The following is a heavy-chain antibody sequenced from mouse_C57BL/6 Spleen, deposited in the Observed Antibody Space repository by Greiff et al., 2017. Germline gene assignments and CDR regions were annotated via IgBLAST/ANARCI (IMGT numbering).Heavy chain of an antibody. CDR1: GFNIKDYY. CDR3: ARAYYSNPYFDY. Sequence: VQLQQSGAELVKPGASVKLSCTASGFNIKDYYMHWVKQRTEQGLEWIGRIDPEDGETKYAPKFPGKATITADTSSNTAYLQLSSLTSEDTAVYYCARAYYSNPYFDYWGQGTTLTVSS. V-gene: IGHV14-2*01. CDR2: IDPEDGET. J-gene: IGHJ2*01. D-gene: IGHD2-5*01.